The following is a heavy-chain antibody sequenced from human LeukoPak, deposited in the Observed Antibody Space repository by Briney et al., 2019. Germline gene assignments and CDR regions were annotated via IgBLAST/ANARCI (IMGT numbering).Heavy chain of an antibody. Sequence: GGPLRLSCAASGFTFSSYGMSWVRQAPGKGLEWVSVIWYDGSKKYYADSVKGRSTISRDNSKNTLYLEMNSLRAEDTAVYYCARDVSYNSLDYWGQGTLVTVSS. CDR1: GFTFSSYG. V-gene: IGHV3-33*08. D-gene: IGHD6-13*01. CDR3: ARDVSYNSLDY. J-gene: IGHJ4*02. CDR2: IWYDGSKK.